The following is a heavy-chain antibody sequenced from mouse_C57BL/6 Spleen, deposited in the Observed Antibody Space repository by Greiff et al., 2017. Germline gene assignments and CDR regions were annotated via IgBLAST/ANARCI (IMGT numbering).Heavy chain of an antibody. CDR1: GYTFTSYW. CDR2: IYPGSGST. D-gene: IGHD1-1*01. J-gene: IGHJ4*01. CDR3: ARGDYYGSSYGAMDY. Sequence: VKLQQPGAELVKPGASVKMSCKASGYTFTSYWITWVKQRPGQGLEWIGDIYPGSGSTNYNEKFKSKATLTVDTSSSTAYMQLSSLTSEDSAVYYCARGDYYGSSYGAMDYWGQGTSVTVSS. V-gene: IGHV1-55*01.